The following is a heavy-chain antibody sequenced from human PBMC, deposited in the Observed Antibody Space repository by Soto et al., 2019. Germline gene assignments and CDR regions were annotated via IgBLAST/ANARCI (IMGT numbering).Heavy chain of an antibody. CDR2: IKSKTDGGTT. Sequence: PGGSLRLSCAASGFTFSNAWMSWVRQAPGKGLEWVGRIKSKTDGGTTDYASPVKGRFTISRDDAKNTLYLQMNSLKTEDTAVYYCTWKGIDLSLDGMDVWGQGTTVTVSS. J-gene: IGHJ6*01. CDR3: TWKGIDLSLDGMDV. D-gene: IGHD1-1*01. CDR1: GFTFSNAW. V-gene: IGHV3-15*01.